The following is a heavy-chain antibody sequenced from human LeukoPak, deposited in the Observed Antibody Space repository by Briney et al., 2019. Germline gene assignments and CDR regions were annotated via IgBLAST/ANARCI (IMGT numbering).Heavy chain of an antibody. Sequence: SETLSLTCGVSGDSISSGNYWNWVRQPPGQGLEWIGDIYQSGITNYNPSLKSRATMSVDKSKNEFSLKLDSVTAADTAVYYCARDPRPRGGWFYFDYWGQGILVTVSS. CDR1: GDSISSGNY. CDR2: IYQSGIT. D-gene: IGHD6-19*01. CDR3: ARDPRPRGGWFYFDY. V-gene: IGHV4-4*02. J-gene: IGHJ4*02.